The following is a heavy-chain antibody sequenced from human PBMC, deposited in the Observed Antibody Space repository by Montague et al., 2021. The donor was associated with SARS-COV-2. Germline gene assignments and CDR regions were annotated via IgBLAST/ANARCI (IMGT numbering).Heavy chain of an antibody. Sequence: YAISGDSVSSNIAAWSWIRQSPSRGLEWLGRTYYRSKWYNDYAVSVKSRVIINPDTSNNRISLQLNSVTPEDTAVYYCARAYCGGNCYFYWYFDLWGRGTLVTVSS. J-gene: IGHJ2*01. CDR3: ARAYCGGNCYFYWYFDL. CDR1: GDSVSSNIAA. CDR2: TYYRSKWYN. D-gene: IGHD2-21*02. V-gene: IGHV6-1*01.